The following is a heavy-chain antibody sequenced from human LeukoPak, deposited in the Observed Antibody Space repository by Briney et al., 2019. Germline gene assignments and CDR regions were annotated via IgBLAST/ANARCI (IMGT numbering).Heavy chain of an antibody. Sequence: PSETLSLTCAVSGGSISSGGYSWTWIRQPPGKGLEWIGYNSYSGNTNYNPSLKSRVTISVDMSKSQFSLKPSSVTAADTAVYYCARAGSGWSFDYWGQGTLVTVSS. J-gene: IGHJ4*02. CDR2: NSYSGNT. CDR3: ARAGSGWSFDY. D-gene: IGHD6-19*01. CDR1: GGSISSGGYS. V-gene: IGHV4-61*08.